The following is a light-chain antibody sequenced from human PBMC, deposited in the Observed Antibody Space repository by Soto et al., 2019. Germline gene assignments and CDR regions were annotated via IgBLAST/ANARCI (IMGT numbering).Light chain of an antibody. CDR1: SSNIGAGYD. Sequence: QSVLTKPPSVSGAPGQRVTISCAGSSSNIGAGYDVHWYQQLPGTAPKLLIHGNNNRPSGVPDRLSGSKSGTSASLAITGLQPEDESDYYCQSYDRSLSGVYVFGTGTKLTVL. J-gene: IGLJ1*01. V-gene: IGLV1-40*01. CDR2: GNN. CDR3: QSYDRSLSGVYV.